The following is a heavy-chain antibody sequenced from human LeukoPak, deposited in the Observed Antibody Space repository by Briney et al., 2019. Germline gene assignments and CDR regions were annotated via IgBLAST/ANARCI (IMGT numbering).Heavy chain of an antibody. Sequence: SETLSLTCTVSGGSISRNNYYWDWIRQPPGKGLEYIGSIYYSGSTYYTPSLKSRVTISVDTSKNQFSLKLSSVTAADTAVYYCARDIGYPYYYYMDVWGKGTTVTVSS. CDR1: GGSISRNNYY. J-gene: IGHJ6*03. CDR3: ARDIGYPYYYYMDV. D-gene: IGHD6-13*01. V-gene: IGHV4-39*07. CDR2: IYYSGST.